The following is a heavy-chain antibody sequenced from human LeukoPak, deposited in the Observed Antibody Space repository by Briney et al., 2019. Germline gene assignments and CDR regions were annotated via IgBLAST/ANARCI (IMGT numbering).Heavy chain of an antibody. D-gene: IGHD3-22*01. J-gene: IGHJ4*02. CDR2: TYYRSKWYN. CDR1: GDSVSSNSVA. V-gene: IGHV6-1*01. Sequence: SQTLSLTCAISGDSVSSNSVAWNWIRQSPSRGLEWLGRTYYRSKWYNDYAVSVKSRITINPDTSKNQFSLQLNSVTPEDTAVYYCARQHFPPYYYDSSGYYGSGRQPGTFDYWGQGTLVTVSS. CDR3: ARQHFPPYYYDSSGYYGSGRQPGTFDY.